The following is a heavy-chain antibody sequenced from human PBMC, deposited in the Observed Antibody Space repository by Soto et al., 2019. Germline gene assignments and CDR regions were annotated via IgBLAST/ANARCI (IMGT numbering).Heavy chain of an antibody. CDR1: GGSISSGDYY. CDR3: ARDRGSNHFDY. CDR2: IYYSGST. V-gene: IGHV4-61*08. D-gene: IGHD1-26*01. Sequence: PSETLSLTCTVSGGSISSGDYYWSWIRQPPGKGLEWIGYIYYSGSTNYNPSLKSRVTISVDTSKNQFSLKLSSVTAADTAVYYCARDRGSNHFDYWGQGTLVTVSS. J-gene: IGHJ4*02.